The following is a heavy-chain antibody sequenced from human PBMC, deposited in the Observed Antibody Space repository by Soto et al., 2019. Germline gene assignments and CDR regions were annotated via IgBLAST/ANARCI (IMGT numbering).Heavy chain of an antibody. CDR1: GFTFSDAW. V-gene: IGHV3-15*01. D-gene: IGHD3-16*02. CDR2: IKSKTDGGTT. Sequence: GGSLRLSCAASGFTFSDAWMSWVRQAPGKGLEWVGRIKSKTDGGTTDYAAPVKGRFTISRDDSKNTLYLQMNSLKTEDTAVYYCTTDSWGSYRPFDYWGQGTLVTVSS. CDR3: TTDSWGSYRPFDY. J-gene: IGHJ4*02.